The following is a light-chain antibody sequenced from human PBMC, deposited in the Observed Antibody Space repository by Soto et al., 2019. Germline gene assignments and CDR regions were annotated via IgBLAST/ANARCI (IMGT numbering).Light chain of an antibody. CDR2: AAS. V-gene: IGKV1-39*01. CDR1: QSIRSY. J-gene: IGKJ5*01. Sequence: DIQMTQSPSSLSASVGDRVTITCRASQSIRSYLNWYQQKPGNAPKLLIYAASSLHSAVPSRFSGSGSGTDFTLTISSLQPEDFATYYCQQTHSTITFGQGTRLEIK. CDR3: QQTHSTIT.